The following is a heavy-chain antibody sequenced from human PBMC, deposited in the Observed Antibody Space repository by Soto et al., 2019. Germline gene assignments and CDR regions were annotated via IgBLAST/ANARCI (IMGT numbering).Heavy chain of an antibody. CDR2: FTRSSSYI. CDR3: ARVGVVAATRGPFDY. V-gene: IGHV3-21*01. CDR1: GFNFSSFS. Sequence: EVQLVESGGGLVKPGGSLRLSCAASGFNFSSFSINWARQAPGKGLEWVSSFTRSSSYIYYADSVRGRFTVSRDNAKKSLYLQMNSLRPEDTAVYYCARVGVVAATRGPFDYWCQGTLVTVSS. D-gene: IGHD2-15*01. J-gene: IGHJ4*02.